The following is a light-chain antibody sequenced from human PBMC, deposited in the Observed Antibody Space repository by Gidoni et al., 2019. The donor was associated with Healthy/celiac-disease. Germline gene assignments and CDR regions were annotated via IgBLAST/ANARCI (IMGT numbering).Light chain of an antibody. CDR2: DVS. CDR3: SSYTSSSTLDV. V-gene: IGLV2-14*01. J-gene: IGLJ1*01. CDR1: SSDVGGYNY. Sequence: QSALTQPASVSGSPGQSITISCTGTSSDVGGYNYVSWYQQHPGKAPKLMIYDVSNRPSVVSNRFSGSKSGNTAALTISGLQAEDEADYYCSSYTSSSTLDVCGTGTKVTVL.